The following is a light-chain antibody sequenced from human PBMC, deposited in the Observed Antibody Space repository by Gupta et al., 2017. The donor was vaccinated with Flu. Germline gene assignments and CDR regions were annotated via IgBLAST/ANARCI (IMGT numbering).Light chain of an antibody. CDR2: GAS. Sequence: ESATLSCEASPNVSSNLASYQQKPAQAPSLLIYGASTRATGIPARFSGSGSCTEFTLTISSLQSEDFAVSYCQQYNNWPPLTFGGGTKVEIK. CDR1: PNVSSN. J-gene: IGKJ4*01. CDR3: QQYNNWPPLT. V-gene: IGKV3-15*01.